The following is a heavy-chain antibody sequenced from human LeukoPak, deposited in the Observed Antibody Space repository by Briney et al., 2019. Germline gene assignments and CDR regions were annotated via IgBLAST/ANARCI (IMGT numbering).Heavy chain of an antibody. D-gene: IGHD6-6*01. J-gene: IGHJ4*02. CDR3: ASPLSLPKYSSSHDFDY. CDR1: GFTFSSYS. Sequence: GGSLRLSCAASGFTFSSYSMNWVRQAPGKGLEWASSISSSSSYIYYADSVKGRFTISRDNAKDSLYLQMNSLRAEDTAVYYCASPLSLPKYSSSHDFDYWGQGTLVTVSS. V-gene: IGHV3-21*01. CDR2: ISSSSSYI.